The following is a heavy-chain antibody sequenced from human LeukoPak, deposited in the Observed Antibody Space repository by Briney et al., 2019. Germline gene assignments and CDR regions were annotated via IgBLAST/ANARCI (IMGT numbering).Heavy chain of an antibody. Sequence: SETLSLTCAVYGGSFSGYYWSWIRQPPGKGLEWIGEINHSGSTNYNPSLKSRVTISVDTSKNQFSLKLSSVTAADTAVYYCARRYSSSWYSSWFDPWGQGTLVTVSS. CDR2: INHSGST. J-gene: IGHJ5*02. CDR1: GGSFSGYY. CDR3: ARRYSSSWYSSWFDP. V-gene: IGHV4-34*01. D-gene: IGHD6-13*01.